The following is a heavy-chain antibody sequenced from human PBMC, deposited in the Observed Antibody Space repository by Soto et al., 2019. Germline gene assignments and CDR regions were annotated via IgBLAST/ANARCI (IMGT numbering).Heavy chain of an antibody. CDR2: IIPIFGTA. J-gene: IGHJ4*02. V-gene: IGHV1-69*13. CDR1: GGTFSSYA. D-gene: IGHD3-10*01. Sequence: SVKVSCKASGGTFSSYAISWVRQAPGQGLEWMGGIIPIFGTANYAQKFQGRVTITADESTSTAYMELSSLRSEDTAVYYCARTRMVRGVKYYFDYWGQGTLVTVSS. CDR3: ARTRMVRGVKYYFDY.